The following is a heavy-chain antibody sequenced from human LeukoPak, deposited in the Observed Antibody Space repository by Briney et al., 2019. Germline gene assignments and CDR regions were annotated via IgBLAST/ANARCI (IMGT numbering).Heavy chain of an antibody. J-gene: IGHJ3*02. D-gene: IGHD4-23*01. CDR1: GFTFSSYG. CDR2: ISYDGSNK. Sequence: SGGSLRLSCAASGFTFSSYGMHWVRQAPGKGLEWVAVISYDGSNKYYADSVKGRFTISRDNSKNTLYLQMNSLRAEETAVFDGGKGLSGDYGGIWGQGTMATVSS. CDR3: GKGLSGDYGGI. V-gene: IGHV3-30*18.